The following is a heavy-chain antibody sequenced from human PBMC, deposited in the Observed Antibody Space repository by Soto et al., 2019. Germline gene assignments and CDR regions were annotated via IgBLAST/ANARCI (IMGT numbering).Heavy chain of an antibody. V-gene: IGHV4-30-4*02. J-gene: IGHJ6*02. D-gene: IGHD4-17*01. CDR2: IYYSGST. CDR3: ARELRGYYYGMDV. Sequence: PSATLSLTFTVSGGSISRGDYYGIWIRQPAGKGLEWIGYIYYSGSTYYNPSLKSRVTISVDTSKNQFSLKLSSVTAADTAVYYCARELRGYYYGMDVWGQGTTVTVSS. CDR1: GGSISRGDYY.